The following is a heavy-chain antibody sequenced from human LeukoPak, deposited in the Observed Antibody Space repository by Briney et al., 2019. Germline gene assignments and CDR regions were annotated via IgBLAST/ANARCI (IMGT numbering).Heavy chain of an antibody. CDR3: AKDAVVVTAIRWNAFDI. J-gene: IGHJ3*02. D-gene: IGHD2-21*02. V-gene: IGHV3-23*01. CDR1: GFTFSSYA. Sequence: GGSLRLSCAASGFTFSSYAMSWVRQAPGKGLEWVSAISGSGGSTYYADSVKGRFTISRDNSKNTLYLQMNSLRAEDTAVYYCAKDAVVVTAIRWNAFDIWGQGAMVTVSS. CDR2: ISGSGGST.